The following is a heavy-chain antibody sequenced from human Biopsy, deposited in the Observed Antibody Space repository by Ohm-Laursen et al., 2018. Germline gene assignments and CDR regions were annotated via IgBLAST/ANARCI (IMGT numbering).Heavy chain of an antibody. CDR1: GGSISRSSYY. J-gene: IGHJ4*02. CDR3: ARQESATSPLDY. V-gene: IGHV4-39*01. Sequence: PSDTLSLTCTVTGGSISRSSYYWDWIRQPPGKGLEWIGSIYYSGSTYYNPSLKSRVTISGDRSKNQFSLKLTSVTAADTAMYYCARQESATSPLDYWGQGSLVTVSS. CDR2: IYYSGST.